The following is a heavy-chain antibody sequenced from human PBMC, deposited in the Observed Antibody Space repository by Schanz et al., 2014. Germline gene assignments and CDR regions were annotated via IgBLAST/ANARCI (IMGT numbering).Heavy chain of an antibody. V-gene: IGHV3-33*06. D-gene: IGHD3-3*01. Sequence: QVQLVESGGGVVQPGRSLRLSCAASGFTFSSYGMHWVRQAPGKGLGWVAVIWYDGNNKYYADSVKGRFTISRDNSKNTLYLEMNSLRAEDTALYFCAKEVRLVLRDWLPTPDFDYWGQGTLVTVSS. CDR3: AKEVRLVLRDWLPTPDFDY. J-gene: IGHJ4*02. CDR2: IWYDGNNK. CDR1: GFTFSSYG.